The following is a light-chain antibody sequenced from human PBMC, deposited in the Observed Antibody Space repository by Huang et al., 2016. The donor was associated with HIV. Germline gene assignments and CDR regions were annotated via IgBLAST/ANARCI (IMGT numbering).Light chain of an antibody. Sequence: VVTQSPATLSVSPGERATLSCRASQSVGSNLAWYQQKPGQAPRFLIFDASARAAGVPARFRGSGSGTEFTLTISSLQSEDFAVYYCQQYNNWPTTFGQGTKVGIK. V-gene: IGKV3-15*01. CDR1: QSVGSN. CDR2: DAS. J-gene: IGKJ1*01. CDR3: QQYNNWPTT.